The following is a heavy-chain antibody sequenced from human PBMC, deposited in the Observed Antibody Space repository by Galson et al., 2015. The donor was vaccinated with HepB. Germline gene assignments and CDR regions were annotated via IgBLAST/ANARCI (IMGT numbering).Heavy chain of an antibody. D-gene: IGHD3/OR15-3a*01. CDR2: ISYSGNNK. V-gene: IGHV3-30*18. CDR3: AKGRSVTWTGEPEYDF. Sequence: SLRLSCAASGLTFDNYGIHWVRRAPGKGLEWVAFISYSGNNKHYSGSVKGRFTISRDNSKSPLYLQMSSLTTEDTAIYDCAKGRSVTWTGEPEYDFWGQGTLVTVSS. CDR1: GLTFDNYG. J-gene: IGHJ4*02.